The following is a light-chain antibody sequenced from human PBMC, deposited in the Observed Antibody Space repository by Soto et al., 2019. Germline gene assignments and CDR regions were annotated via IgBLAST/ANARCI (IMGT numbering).Light chain of an antibody. CDR3: QQYYSTPVT. V-gene: IGKV4-1*01. Sequence: DIVMTQSPDSLAVSLGERATINCKSSQSVLYSSNNKNYLAWYQQKPGQSPKLLIYWASTRESGVPDRFSGSGSGTDFTLTSSSLQAEDVAVYYCQQYYSTPVTFGPGTKVDIK. CDR2: WAS. CDR1: QSVLYSSNNKNY. J-gene: IGKJ3*01.